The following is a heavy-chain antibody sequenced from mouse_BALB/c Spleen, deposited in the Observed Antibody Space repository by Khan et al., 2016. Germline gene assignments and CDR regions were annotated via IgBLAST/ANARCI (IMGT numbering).Heavy chain of an antibody. CDR2: IRNKANGYTT. CDR1: GFTFTDYY. D-gene: IGHD2-2*01. CDR3: AIDMVGYDDPMYF. V-gene: IGHV7-3*02. Sequence: EVELVESGGGLVQPGGSLRLSCATSGFTFTDYYMSWVRQPPGKALEWLGFIRNKANGYTTEYSASVKGRFTISRDNSQSILYIQMNTLRAEASATYYLAIDMVGYDDPMYFWHQGTSAAVSS. J-gene: IGHJ4*01.